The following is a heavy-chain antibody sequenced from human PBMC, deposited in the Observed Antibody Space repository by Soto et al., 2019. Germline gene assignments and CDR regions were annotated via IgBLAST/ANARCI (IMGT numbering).Heavy chain of an antibody. CDR1: GFTFSNAW. CDR3: TTDLGTVTTNGFDP. J-gene: IGHJ5*02. Sequence: EVQLVESGGGLGKPGGSLRLSCAASGFTFSNAWMSWVRQAPGKGLEWVGRIKSKTDGGTTDYAAPVKGRFTISRDDSINTLYLQMNSLKTEDTAVYYCTTDLGTVTTNGFDPWGQGTLVTVSS. D-gene: IGHD4-17*01. V-gene: IGHV3-15*01. CDR2: IKSKTDGGTT.